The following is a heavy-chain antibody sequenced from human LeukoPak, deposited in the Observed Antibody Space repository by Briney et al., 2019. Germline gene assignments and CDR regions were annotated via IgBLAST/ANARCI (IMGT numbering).Heavy chain of an antibody. CDR2: VDPEDGET. V-gene: IGHV1-69-2*01. Sequence: ASVEISCKVSGYTFTDYYMHWVQQAPGKGLEWMGLVDPEDGETIYAEKFQGRVTITADTSTDTAYMELSSLRSEDTAVYYCATGLQDYYGSGSYYNVGKVWGQGTLVTVSS. D-gene: IGHD3-10*01. J-gene: IGHJ4*02. CDR1: GYTFTDYY. CDR3: ATGLQDYYGSGSYYNVGKV.